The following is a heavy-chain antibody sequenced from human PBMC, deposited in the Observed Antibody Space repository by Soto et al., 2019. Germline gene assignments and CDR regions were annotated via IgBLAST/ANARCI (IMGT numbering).Heavy chain of an antibody. J-gene: IGHJ4*02. CDR2: ISSSSSYI. Sequence: GSLILSCAASGFTFSSYSMNWVRQAPGKGLEWVSSISSSSSYIYYADSVKGRFTISRDNAKNSLYLQMNSLRAEDTAVYYCARINYDFWSGKDYWGQGTLVTVSS. CDR3: ARINYDFWSGKDY. CDR1: GFTFSSYS. V-gene: IGHV3-21*01. D-gene: IGHD3-3*01.